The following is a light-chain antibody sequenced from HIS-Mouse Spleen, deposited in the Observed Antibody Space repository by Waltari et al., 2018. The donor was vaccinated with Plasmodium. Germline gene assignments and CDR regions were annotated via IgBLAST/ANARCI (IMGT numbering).Light chain of an antibody. CDR3: QSYDSSLSGWV. V-gene: IGLV1-40*01. Sequence: QSVLTQPPSVSGAPGQRVTIPCPWSSPNIRAGSVVPLYQQLPRTAPKLRIYGNSNRPSGFPDRSSGSKSGTAASLAITGLQAEDEADYYCQSYDSSLSGWVFGGGTKLTVL. J-gene: IGLJ3*02. CDR2: GNS. CDR1: SPNIRAGSV.